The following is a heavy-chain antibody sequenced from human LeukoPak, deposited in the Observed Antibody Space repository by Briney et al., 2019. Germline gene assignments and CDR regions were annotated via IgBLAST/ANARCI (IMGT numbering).Heavy chain of an antibody. V-gene: IGHV4-34*01. D-gene: IGHD3-10*01. Sequence: TSSETLSLTCAVYGGSFSGYYWSWIRQPPGKGLEWIGEINHSGSTNYNPSLKSRVTISVDTSKNQFSLKLSSVTAADTAVYYCARDGRGLDYWGQGTLVTVSS. CDR3: ARDGRGLDY. J-gene: IGHJ4*02. CDR1: GGSFSGYY. CDR2: INHSGST.